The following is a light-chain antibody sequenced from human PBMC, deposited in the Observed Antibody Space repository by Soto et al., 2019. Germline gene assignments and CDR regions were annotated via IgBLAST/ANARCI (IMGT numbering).Light chain of an antibody. Sequence: QSVLTQPASVSGSPGQSITLSCIGTGSDVGSYNYVSWYQQRPGKAPKLMIYEVNNRPSGVSDRFSGSKSANTASLTISGLQSEDEATYYCSSYAGSYTYVFGTGTKLTVL. V-gene: IGLV2-14*01. J-gene: IGLJ1*01. CDR2: EVN. CDR1: GSDVGSYNY. CDR3: SSYAGSYTYV.